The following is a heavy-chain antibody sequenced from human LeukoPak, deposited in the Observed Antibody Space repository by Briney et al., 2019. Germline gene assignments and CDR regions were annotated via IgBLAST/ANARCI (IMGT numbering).Heavy chain of an antibody. CDR3: ARENILTGYPFDY. CDR2: INGDGSTT. J-gene: IGHJ4*02. V-gene: IGHV3-74*01. Sequence: GGSLRLSCAASGFTFSRYWMHWVRQAPGKGLVWVSRINGDGSTTNYADSVKGRFTVSRDNAKSTLYLQMNSLRAEDTAVYYCARENILTGYPFDYWGQGTLVTVSS. CDR1: GFTFSRYW. D-gene: IGHD3-9*01.